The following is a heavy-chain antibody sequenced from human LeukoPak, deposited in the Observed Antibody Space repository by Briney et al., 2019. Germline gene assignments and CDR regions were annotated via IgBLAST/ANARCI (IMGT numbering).Heavy chain of an antibody. CDR2: IIPIFGTA. D-gene: IGHD4-17*01. CDR3: ARDRSPHYGDYEDYYYYYGMDV. V-gene: IGHV1-69*05. Sequence: SVKVSCKASGGTFSSYAISWARQAPGQGLEWMGGIIPIFGTANYAQKFQGRVTITTDESTSTAYMELSSLRSEDTAVYYCARDRSPHYGDYEDYYYYYGMDVWGQGTTVTVSS. CDR1: GGTFSSYA. J-gene: IGHJ6*02.